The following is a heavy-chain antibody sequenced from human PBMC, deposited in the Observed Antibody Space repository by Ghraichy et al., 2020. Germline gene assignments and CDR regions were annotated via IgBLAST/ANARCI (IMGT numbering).Heavy chain of an antibody. J-gene: IGHJ4*02. V-gene: IGHV1-2*02. CDR2: INPDGSFA. Sequence: VKVSCKGSGFTFTAYYIHWVRQAPGQGLEWMGYINPDGSFADYAQRFRGRLVMTRDTSINTVYMELSSLRSDDTAVYYCARDDSGPESIDYWGRGTLVSVSS. D-gene: IGHD3-22*01. CDR3: ARDDSGPESIDY. CDR1: GFTFTAYY.